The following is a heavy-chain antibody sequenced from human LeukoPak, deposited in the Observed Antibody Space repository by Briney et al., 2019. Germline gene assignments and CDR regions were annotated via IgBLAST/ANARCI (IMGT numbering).Heavy chain of an antibody. J-gene: IGHJ4*02. V-gene: IGHV3-33*01. CDR2: IWYDGSDK. CDR3: VREVSGSSFFDH. D-gene: IGHD2-15*01. CDR1: GFTFTSYG. Sequence: GGSLRLSCAASGFTFTSYGMHWVRQAPGKGLEWVAVIWYDGSDKYYADSVKGRFTISRDNSKNTLYLQMNSLRAADTAVYYCVREVSGSSFFDHWGQGTLVTVSS.